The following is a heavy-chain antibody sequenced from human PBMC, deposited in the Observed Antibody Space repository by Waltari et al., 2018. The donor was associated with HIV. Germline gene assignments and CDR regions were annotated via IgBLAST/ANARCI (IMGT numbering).Heavy chain of an antibody. Sequence: QVQLVQSGAEVTKPGSSVMVSCKASGGTFSSYAIAWLGRAPGQGLEWMGGIIPIFDTSNYAQKFQGRVTITADESTSTAYMELSSLRSDDTAVYYCARELKQLSPQDYDSPPRGFDIWGQGTMVTVSS. J-gene: IGHJ3*02. V-gene: IGHV1-69*12. CDR2: IIPIFDTS. CDR3: ARELKQLSPQDYDSPPRGFDI. CDR1: GGTFSSYA. D-gene: IGHD3-22*01.